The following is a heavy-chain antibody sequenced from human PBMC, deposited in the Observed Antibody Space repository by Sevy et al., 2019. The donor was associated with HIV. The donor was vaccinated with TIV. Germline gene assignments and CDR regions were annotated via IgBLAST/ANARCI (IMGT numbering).Heavy chain of an antibody. CDR3: VNSWGRFVGSGWRYYYCGMDV. CDR1: GFSFRRFG. D-gene: IGHD6-25*01. J-gene: IGHJ6*02. V-gene: IGHV3-30*18. Sequence: GGSLRLSCAASGFSFRRFGMHWVRQAPGKGLEWVALISDDGSEKNYEDSIKGRFTISRDNSRDSVDLQMNSLRAEDTGVYYGVNSWGRFVGSGWRYYYCGMDVWGQGTTVTVSS. CDR2: ISDDGSEK.